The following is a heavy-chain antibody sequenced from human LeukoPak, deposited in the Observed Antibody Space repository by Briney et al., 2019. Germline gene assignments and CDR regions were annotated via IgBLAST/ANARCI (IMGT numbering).Heavy chain of an antibody. J-gene: IGHJ4*02. CDR1: GGSFSGYY. D-gene: IGHD3-3*01. V-gene: IGHV4-34*01. CDR2: INHSGST. Sequence: PSETLSLTCAVYGGSFSGYYWSWIRQPPGEGLEWIGEINHSGSTNYNPSLKSRVTISVDTSKNQFSLKLSSVTAADTAVYYCARGRVPDLEWLRHFDYWGQGTLVTVSS. CDR3: ARGRVPDLEWLRHFDY.